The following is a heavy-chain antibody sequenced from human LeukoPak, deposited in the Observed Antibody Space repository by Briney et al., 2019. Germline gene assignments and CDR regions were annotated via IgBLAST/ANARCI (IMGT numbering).Heavy chain of an antibody. D-gene: IGHD3-3*01. CDR1: GFFFDDYG. J-gene: IGHJ6*02. CDR3: VKDRDFWSGLDV. Sequence: GGSLRLFCAAPGFFFDDYGMHWVRQVPGKGLEWVSGISWQSNTRKYADSVRGRFTISRDNAKNSLYLQMNSLKLEDTALYYCVKDRDFWSGLDVWGQGTMVTVS. CDR2: ISWQSNTR. V-gene: IGHV3-9*01.